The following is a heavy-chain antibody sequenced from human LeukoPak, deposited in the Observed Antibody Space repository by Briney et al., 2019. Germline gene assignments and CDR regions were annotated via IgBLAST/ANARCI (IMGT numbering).Heavy chain of an antibody. CDR3: ASRSSIWSGYQDTLYYFDS. CDR1: GGSISSYY. D-gene: IGHD3-3*01. Sequence: PSETLSLTCTVSGGSISSYYWSWIRQPPGKGLEWIGYISYSGSTNYSPSLKSRVTISVDTSKNQFSLKLSSVTAADTAVYYCASRSSIWSGYQDTLYYFDSWGQGTLVTVSS. V-gene: IGHV4-59*01. CDR2: ISYSGST. J-gene: IGHJ4*02.